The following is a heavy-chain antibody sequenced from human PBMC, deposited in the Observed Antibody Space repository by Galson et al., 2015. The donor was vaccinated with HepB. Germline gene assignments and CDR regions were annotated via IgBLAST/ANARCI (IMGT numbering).Heavy chain of an antibody. CDR3: ATVGYSGGSWYSDYYGMDV. CDR1: RFIFRTYA. Sequence: SLRLSCAASRFIFRTYALHWVRQAPGKGLEWVALILFEGSNKYYADSVKGRFTISRDNSKNTLYLQMNSLRGEDTAVYYCATVGYSGGSWYSDYYGMDVWGQGTTVTVSS. V-gene: IGHV3-30*04. J-gene: IGHJ6*02. D-gene: IGHD2-15*01. CDR2: ILFEGSNK.